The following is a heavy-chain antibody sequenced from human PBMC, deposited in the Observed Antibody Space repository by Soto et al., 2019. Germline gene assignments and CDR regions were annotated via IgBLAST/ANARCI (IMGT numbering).Heavy chain of an antibody. V-gene: IGHV3-15*01. CDR2: IKSKLRDGET. D-gene: IGHD1-1*01. CDR3: SAPGTNYGSFDY. J-gene: IGHJ4*02. Sequence: GGSLRLSCAASGFRFSDAWMTWVRQVPGRGLEWVGRIKSKLRDGETDYAAAVKGRFTISRDDSKSTLYLHMHSLTAEDTAVYYRSAPGTNYGSFDYWGQGALVTVSS. CDR1: GFRFSDAW.